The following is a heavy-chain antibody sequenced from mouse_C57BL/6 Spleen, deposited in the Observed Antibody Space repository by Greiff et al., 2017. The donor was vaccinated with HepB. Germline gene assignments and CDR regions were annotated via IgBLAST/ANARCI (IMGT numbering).Heavy chain of an antibody. V-gene: IGHV7-3*01. CDR2: IRNKANGYTT. CDR1: GFTFTDYY. Sequence: EVQGVESGGGLVQPGGSLSLSCAASGFTFTDYYMSWVRQPPGEALEWLGFIRNKANGYTTEYSASVKGRFTISRDNSQSILYLQMNALRAEDSATYYCARYRSSYGYFDVWGTGTTVTVSS. J-gene: IGHJ1*03. CDR3: ARYRSSYGYFDV. D-gene: IGHD1-1*01.